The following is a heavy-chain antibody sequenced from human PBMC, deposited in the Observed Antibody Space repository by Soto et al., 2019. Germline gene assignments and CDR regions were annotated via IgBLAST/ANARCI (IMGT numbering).Heavy chain of an antibody. Sequence: ASVKVSCKASGYTFTSYAIHWVRQAPGQRLEWMGWINAGNGNTKYSQKFQGRVTITRDTSASTAYMELSSLRSEDTAVYYCARADLKPCSGDSCYSRNAMDVWGQGTTVTVSS. CDR1: GYTFTSYA. CDR3: ARADLKPCSGDSCYSRNAMDV. J-gene: IGHJ6*02. CDR2: INAGNGNT. D-gene: IGHD2-15*01. V-gene: IGHV1-3*01.